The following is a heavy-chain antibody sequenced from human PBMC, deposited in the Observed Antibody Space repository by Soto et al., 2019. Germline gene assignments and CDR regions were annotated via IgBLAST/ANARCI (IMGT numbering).Heavy chain of an antibody. D-gene: IGHD1-26*01. Sequence: PGGSLRLSCAASGLNFSTYAMTWVRQSPGKGPEWVSTITASGRSTHYADSVEGRFTISRDNSKNTLYLQMDSLRVEDTALYYCAKGGPSFYYYGLDVWGQGATVTVSS. V-gene: IGHV3-23*01. CDR3: AKGGPSFYYYGLDV. CDR2: ITASGRST. CDR1: GLNFSTYA. J-gene: IGHJ6*02.